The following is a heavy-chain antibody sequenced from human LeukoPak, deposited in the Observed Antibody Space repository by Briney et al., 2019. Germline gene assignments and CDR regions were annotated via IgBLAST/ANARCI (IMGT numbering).Heavy chain of an antibody. CDR2: ISYDGSNK. CDR1: GFTFSSYA. CDR3: ARGGDTMTPIDAFDI. V-gene: IGHV3-30-3*01. Sequence: GGSLRLSCAASGFTFSSYAMHWVRQAPGKGLEWVAVISYDGSNKYYADSVKGRFTISRDNSKNTLYLQMNSLRAEDTAVYYCARGGDTMTPIDAFDIWGQGTMVTVSS. D-gene: IGHD3-22*01. J-gene: IGHJ3*02.